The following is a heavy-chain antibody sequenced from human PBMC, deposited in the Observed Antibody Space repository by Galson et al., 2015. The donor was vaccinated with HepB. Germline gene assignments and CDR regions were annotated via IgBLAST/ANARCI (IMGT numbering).Heavy chain of an antibody. J-gene: IGHJ4*02. Sequence: SLRLSCAASGFTVSSNYMSWVRQAPGKGLEWVSVIYSGGSTYYADSVKGRFTISRDNSKNTLYLQMNSLRAEDTAVYYCARDRSSYSSGWYVGYYFDYWGQGTLVTVSS. CDR3: ARDRSSYSSGWYVGYYFDY. V-gene: IGHV3-66*01. CDR2: IYSGGST. D-gene: IGHD6-19*01. CDR1: GFTVSSNY.